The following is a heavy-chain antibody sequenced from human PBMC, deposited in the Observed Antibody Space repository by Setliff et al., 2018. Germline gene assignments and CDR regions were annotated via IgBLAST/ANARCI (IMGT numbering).Heavy chain of an antibody. CDR1: GDTFSSYG. J-gene: IGHJ3*02. CDR2: TIPMFGST. V-gene: IGHV1-69*05. CDR3: ARDRFYNSWSGTSITAPHDAFDI. D-gene: IGHD3-3*01. Sequence: SVKVSCKASGDTFSSYGISWVRQAPGQGLEWMGGTIPMFGSTSYAQKFQGRVTMTSDASTDTVYLEVSSLRSEDTAVYFCARDRFYNSWSGTSITAPHDAFDIWAQGTMVTVSS.